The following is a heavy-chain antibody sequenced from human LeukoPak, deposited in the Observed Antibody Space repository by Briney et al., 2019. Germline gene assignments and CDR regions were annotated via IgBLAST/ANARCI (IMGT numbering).Heavy chain of an antibody. CDR3: ARSYYYGSGSYFIFDY. D-gene: IGHD3-10*01. CDR2: IYPGDSDT. J-gene: IGHJ4*02. CDR1: GYSFTSYW. V-gene: IGHV5-51*01. Sequence: GESLKISCKGSGYSFTSYWIGWVRQMPGKGLEGMGIIYPGDSDTRYSPAFQGQATISAEKSNSTAYLQWRSLKASDTAMYYCARSYYYGSGSYFIFDYWGQGTLVTVSS.